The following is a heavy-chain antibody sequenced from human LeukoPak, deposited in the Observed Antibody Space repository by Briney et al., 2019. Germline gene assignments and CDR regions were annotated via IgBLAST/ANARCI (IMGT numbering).Heavy chain of an antibody. Sequence: PGGSLRLSCAASGFTFSSYGMHWVRQAPGKGLEWVAVISYDGSNKYYADSVKGRFTISRDNSKNTLYLQMNSLRAEDTAVYYCAKDRVAAAGTHFQHWGQGTLVTVSS. D-gene: IGHD6-13*01. CDR2: ISYDGSNK. J-gene: IGHJ1*01. V-gene: IGHV3-30*18. CDR3: AKDRVAAAGTHFQH. CDR1: GFTFSSYG.